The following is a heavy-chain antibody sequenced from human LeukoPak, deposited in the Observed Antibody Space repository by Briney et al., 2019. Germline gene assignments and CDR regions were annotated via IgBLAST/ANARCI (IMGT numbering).Heavy chain of an antibody. CDR1: GGTFISYA. Sequence: GASVKVSCKASGGTFISYAISWVRQAPGQGLEWMGGIIPIFGTANYAQKFQGRVTITADEPTSTAYMELSSLRSEDTAVYYCASNGGYNSQFDYWGQGTLVTVSS. J-gene: IGHJ4*02. CDR3: ASNGGYNSQFDY. V-gene: IGHV1-69*13. D-gene: IGHD5-24*01. CDR2: IIPIFGTA.